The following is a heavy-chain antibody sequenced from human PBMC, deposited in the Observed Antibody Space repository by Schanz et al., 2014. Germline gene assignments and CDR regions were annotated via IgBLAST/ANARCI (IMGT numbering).Heavy chain of an antibody. CDR2: VSRSTPDI. J-gene: IGHJ4*02. Sequence: EVQLVESGGGLVQPGGSLRLSCTASGFNSDDYAMHWVRQAPGKGLEWVSYVSRSTPDIYYADSVKGRFTMSRDNAKNSVFLQMNSLRAEDTAVYYCARPPHDSSGYYPFDYWGQGTLVTVSS. D-gene: IGHD3-22*01. CDR3: ARPPHDSSGYYPFDY. V-gene: IGHV3-48*01. CDR1: GFNSDDYA.